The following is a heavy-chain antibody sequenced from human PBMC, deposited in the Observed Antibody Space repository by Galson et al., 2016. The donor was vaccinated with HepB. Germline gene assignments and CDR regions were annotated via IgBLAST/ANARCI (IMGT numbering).Heavy chain of an antibody. J-gene: IGHJ3*02. V-gene: IGHV1-2*04. Sequence: SVKVSCKASGYTFTGYYMHWVRQAPGQGLEWMGWINPNSGGTKYAKKFQGWVTMTRDTSISAAYMELSRLRSDDTAVYYCARDSGSVGVSAFDIWGQGTMVTVSS. D-gene: IGHD1-26*01. CDR1: GYTFTGYY. CDR3: ARDSGSVGVSAFDI. CDR2: INPNSGGT.